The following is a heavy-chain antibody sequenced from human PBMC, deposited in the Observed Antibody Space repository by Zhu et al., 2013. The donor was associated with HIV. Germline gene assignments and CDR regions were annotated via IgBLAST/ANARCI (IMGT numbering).Heavy chain of an antibody. Sequence: QVQLQESGPGLVKPSETLSLTCTVSGGSISSYYWSWIRQPPGKGLEWIGYIYYSGSTNYNPSLKSRVTISVDTSKNQFSLKLSSVTAADTAVYYCARGAGETTFLGYWSQGTLVTVSS. CDR2: IYYSGST. CDR1: GGSISSYY. V-gene: IGHV4-59*01. D-gene: IGHD1-26*01. CDR3: ARGAGETTFLGY. J-gene: IGHJ4*02.